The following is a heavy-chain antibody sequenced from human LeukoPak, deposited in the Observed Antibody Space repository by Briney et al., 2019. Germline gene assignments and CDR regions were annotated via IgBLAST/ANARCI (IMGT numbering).Heavy chain of an antibody. CDR1: GFTFSSYA. J-gene: IGHJ4*02. V-gene: IGHV3-23*01. CDR3: AKPPPVHGSGSYLPDY. Sequence: GGSLRLSCAASGFTFSSYAMSWVRQAPGKGLEWVSAISGSGGSTYYADSVKGRFTISRDNSKNTLYLQMNSLRAEDTAVYYCAKPPPVHGSGSYLPDYWGQGTLVTVSS. D-gene: IGHD3-10*01. CDR2: ISGSGGST.